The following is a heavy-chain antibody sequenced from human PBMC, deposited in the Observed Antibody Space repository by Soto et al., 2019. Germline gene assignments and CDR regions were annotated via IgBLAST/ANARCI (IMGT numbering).Heavy chain of an antibody. Sequence: SETLSLTCTVSGGSISSYYWSWIRQPPGKGLEWIGYIYYSGSTNYNPSLKSRVTISVDTSKNQFSLKLSSVTAADTAVYYCARRRRVTGFLNYYYMTSGAKGPRSPSP. V-gene: IGHV4-59*08. CDR1: GGSISSYY. CDR3: ARRRRVTGFLNYYYMTS. J-gene: IGHJ6*03. D-gene: IGHD3-3*01. CDR2: IYYSGST.